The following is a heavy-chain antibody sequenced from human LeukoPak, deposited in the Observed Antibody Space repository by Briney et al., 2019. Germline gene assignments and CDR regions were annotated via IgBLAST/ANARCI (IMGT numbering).Heavy chain of an antibody. CDR1: GFTFSDEY. CDR3: ARDPFMTTGWGIDY. D-gene: IGHD4-17*01. J-gene: IGHJ4*02. CDR2: ISGSGNII. Sequence: GGSLRLSCAASGFTFSDEYMNWIRQAPGKGLEWVSYISGSGNIIYYADSVKGRFTISRDNARNSLYLQMNSLRAEDTAVYYCARDPFMTTGWGIDYWGQGTLITVSS. V-gene: IGHV3-11*01.